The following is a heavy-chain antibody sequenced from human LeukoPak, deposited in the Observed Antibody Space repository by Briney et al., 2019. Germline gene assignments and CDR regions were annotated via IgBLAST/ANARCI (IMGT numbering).Heavy chain of an antibody. Sequence: GGSLRLSCAASGFTFSSYGMHWVRQAPGKGLEWVAVISYDGSNKYYADSVKGRFTISRDNSKNTLYLQMNSLRAEDTAVYYCAGGYSGSWSFDYWGQGTLVTVSS. CDR3: AGGYSGSWSFDY. D-gene: IGHD5-12*01. V-gene: IGHV3-30*03. CDR1: GFTFSSYG. J-gene: IGHJ4*02. CDR2: ISYDGSNK.